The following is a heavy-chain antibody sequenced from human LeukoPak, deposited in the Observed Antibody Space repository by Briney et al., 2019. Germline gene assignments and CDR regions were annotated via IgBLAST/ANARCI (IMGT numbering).Heavy chain of an antibody. Sequence: GGSLRLSCAASGFTFGSYAMTWVRQAPGKGLELVSSIDASGGSTHSADSVKGRFTISRDNSKNTFYLQMNTLRADDTAVYYCAKGSGSGWYGWFAPWGQGTLVTVSS. CDR1: GFTFGSYA. CDR3: AKGSGSGWYGWFAP. CDR2: IDASGGST. J-gene: IGHJ5*02. V-gene: IGHV3-23*01. D-gene: IGHD6-19*01.